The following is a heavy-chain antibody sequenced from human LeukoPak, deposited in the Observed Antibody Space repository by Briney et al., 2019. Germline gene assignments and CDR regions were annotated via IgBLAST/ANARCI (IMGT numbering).Heavy chain of an antibody. CDR3: ATPGGGSGSPLFDY. J-gene: IGHJ4*02. CDR2: IIPIFGTA. D-gene: IGHD3-10*01. Sequence: SVKVSCKASGGTFTSYAISWVRQAPGQGLEWMGGIIPIFGTANYAQKFQGRVTITTDESTSTAYMELSSLRSEDTAVYYCATPGGGSGSPLFDYWGQGTLVTVSS. CDR1: GGTFTSYA. V-gene: IGHV1-69*05.